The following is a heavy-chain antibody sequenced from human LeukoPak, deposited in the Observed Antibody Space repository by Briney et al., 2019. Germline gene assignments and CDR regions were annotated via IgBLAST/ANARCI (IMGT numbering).Heavy chain of an antibody. CDR3: ARDKWRPGIAVAGPREGAFDI. V-gene: IGHV4-61*02. J-gene: IGHJ3*02. Sequence: SETLSLTCTVSGGSISSGSYYWSWIRQPAGKGLEWIGRIYTSGSTNYNPSLKSRVTISVDTSKNQFSLKLSSVTAADTAVYYCARDKWRPGIAVAGPREGAFDIWGQGTMVTVSS. D-gene: IGHD6-19*01. CDR1: GGSISSGSYY. CDR2: IYTSGST.